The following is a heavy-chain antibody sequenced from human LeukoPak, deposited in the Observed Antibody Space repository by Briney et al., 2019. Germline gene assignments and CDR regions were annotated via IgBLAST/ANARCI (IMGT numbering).Heavy chain of an antibody. J-gene: IGHJ4*02. D-gene: IGHD6-13*01. CDR1: GFTFSTNA. CDR3: TKNQILDDSGSWYAF. CDR2: ISDGGGRT. Sequence: GGSLRLSCGASGFTFSTNAMSWVRQAPGKGLEWVSGISDGGGRTFYAESVKGRFTVSRDNSKNTLYLRMNSLRAEDTAVYYCTKNQILDDSGSWYAFWGQGTLVTVSS. V-gene: IGHV3-23*01.